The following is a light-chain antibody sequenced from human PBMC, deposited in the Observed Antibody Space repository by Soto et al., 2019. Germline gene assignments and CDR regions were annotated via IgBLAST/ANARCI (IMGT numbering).Light chain of an antibody. CDR3: QQRKYWPPLT. CDR2: ASY. Sequence: EVVLTQSPDTLSLSPGERATLSCRTSHSVDIYLAWYQQKPGQAPRLLIYASYNRVTGIPTRFSGSGSGTDFTLIISSLELEDCAVYYCQQRKYWPPLTFGGGTKVEIK. J-gene: IGKJ4*01. V-gene: IGKV3-11*01. CDR1: HSVDIY.